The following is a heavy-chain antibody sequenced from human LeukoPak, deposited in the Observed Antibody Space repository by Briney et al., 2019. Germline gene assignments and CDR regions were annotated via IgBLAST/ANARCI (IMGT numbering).Heavy chain of an antibody. V-gene: IGHV3-21*01. CDR2: INSSNSYI. CDR3: ARSRFLEWSNFDY. J-gene: IGHJ4*02. D-gene: IGHD3-3*01. CDR1: GFTFSRYS. Sequence: GGPLRLSCTASGFTFSRYSMNWVRQAPGKGLEWVSSINSSNSYIYYADSVKGRFTISRDNSKNTLYLQMNSLRAEDTAVYCCARSRFLEWSNFDYWGQGTLVTVSS.